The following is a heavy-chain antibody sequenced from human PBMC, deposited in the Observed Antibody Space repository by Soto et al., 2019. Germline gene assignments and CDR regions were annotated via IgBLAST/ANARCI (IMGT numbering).Heavy chain of an antibody. J-gene: IGHJ4*02. CDR2: TYYRSNWRH. D-gene: IGHD6-19*01. CDR1: GDSVSSNTAA. Sequence: QTLSLTFAISGDSVSSNTAACNLIRSSPSRGLEWLGRTYYRSNWRHDYAVSVKSRITVNPDTSKNHFSLQLNSVTPDDTAVYYCARGVAGSGFDLWGQGTLVTVSS. CDR3: ARGVAGSGFDL. V-gene: IGHV6-1*01.